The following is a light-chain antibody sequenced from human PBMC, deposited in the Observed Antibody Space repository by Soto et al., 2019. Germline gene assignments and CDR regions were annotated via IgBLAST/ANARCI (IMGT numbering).Light chain of an antibody. Sequence: AIQLTQSPSSLSACVGDRVTITCRASQGISSALAWYQQKPVKAPKLLIYDASSLESGVPSRFSGSGSGTDFPLTITSLQPEDFATYYGQQFNSYPLTFGGGTKVEIK. CDR2: DAS. V-gene: IGKV1-13*02. CDR1: QGISSA. J-gene: IGKJ4*01. CDR3: QQFNSYPLT.